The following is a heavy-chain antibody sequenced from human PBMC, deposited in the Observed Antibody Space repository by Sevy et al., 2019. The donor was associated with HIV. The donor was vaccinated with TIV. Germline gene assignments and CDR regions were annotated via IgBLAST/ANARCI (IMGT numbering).Heavy chain of an antibody. Sequence: GGSLRLSCTASGFTFGDYAMSWFRQAPGKGLEWVGFIRSKAYGGTTEYAASVKGRFTISRDDSKSIAYLQMNGLKTEDTAVYYCTRVGLKYYYDSSGYYYSDDAFDIWGQGTMVTVSS. V-gene: IGHV3-49*03. CDR3: TRVGLKYYYDSSGYYYSDDAFDI. CDR1: GFTFGDYA. D-gene: IGHD3-22*01. CDR2: IRSKAYGGTT. J-gene: IGHJ3*02.